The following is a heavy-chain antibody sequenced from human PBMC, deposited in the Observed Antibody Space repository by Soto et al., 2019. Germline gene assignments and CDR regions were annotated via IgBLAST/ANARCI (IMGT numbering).Heavy chain of an antibody. J-gene: IGHJ4*02. Sequence: SETLSLTCTVSGYSISSGSYWGWIRQPPGKGPEWIASIYHGGTTFYNPSLKSRVTVSEDKSNNQFSLKLRSVTPADTAVYYCAKAHVMVLSGSTFDYWRQGTLVTVSS. D-gene: IGHD3-9*01. V-gene: IGHV4-38-2*02. CDR1: GYSISSGSY. CDR2: IYHGGTT. CDR3: AKAHVMVLSGSTFDY.